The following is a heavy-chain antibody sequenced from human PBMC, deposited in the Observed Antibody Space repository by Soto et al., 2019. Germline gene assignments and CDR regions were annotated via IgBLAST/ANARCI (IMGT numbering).Heavy chain of an antibody. V-gene: IGHV4-39*01. CDR3: ARRLWVGESYRFDP. CDR2: VHYTGTT. J-gene: IGHJ5*02. D-gene: IGHD3-10*01. Sequence: QLQLQESGPGLVMPSETLSLTCSVTGGSILSGSYYWGWIRQPPGKGLEWIASVHYTGTTNYNPSLKSRVTTSADTSKNQFSLKLGSVTAADTAVYYCARRLWVGESYRFDPWGQGTLVTVSS. CDR1: GGSILSGSYY.